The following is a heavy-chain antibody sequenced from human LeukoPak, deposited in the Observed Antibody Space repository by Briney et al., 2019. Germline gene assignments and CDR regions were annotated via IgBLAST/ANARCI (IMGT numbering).Heavy chain of an antibody. CDR2: ISYDGSNK. V-gene: IGHV3-30-3*01. J-gene: IGHJ4*02. CDR1: GFTFSSYA. CDR3: ARMMIDY. Sequence: GGSLRLSCAASGFTFSSYAMHWVRQAPGKGLEWVAVISYDGSNKYYANSVKGRFTISRDNSKNTLYLQMNSLRAEDTAVYYCARMMIDYWGQGTLVTVSS. D-gene: IGHD3-22*01.